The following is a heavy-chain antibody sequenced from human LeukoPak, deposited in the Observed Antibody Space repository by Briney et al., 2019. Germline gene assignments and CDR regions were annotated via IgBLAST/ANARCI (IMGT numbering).Heavy chain of an antibody. CDR3: ARVGVSGWSYYFDH. CDR2: IASDGTNK. J-gene: IGHJ4*02. CDR1: GFTFSNYA. Sequence: GGSLRLSCAASGFTFSNYAVHWVRQAPGRGLEWVTVIASDGTNKYYADSVKGRFTISRDNSKNTADLQMNSLRPEDTAVYYCARVGVSGWSYYFDHWGQGTLVTVSS. V-gene: IGHV3-30*01. D-gene: IGHD6-19*01.